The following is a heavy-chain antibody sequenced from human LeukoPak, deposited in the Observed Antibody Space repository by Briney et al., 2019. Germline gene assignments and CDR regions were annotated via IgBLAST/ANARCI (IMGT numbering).Heavy chain of an antibody. CDR3: ARLGCSSTSCPFDY. Sequence: ASVTVSCKASGYTFTGYYMHWVRQAPGQGLEWMGWINPNSGGTNYAQKFQGRVTMTRDTSISTAYMELSRLRSDDTAVYYCARLGCSSTSCPFDYWGQGTLVTVSS. V-gene: IGHV1-2*02. CDR2: INPNSGGT. CDR1: GYTFTGYY. J-gene: IGHJ4*02. D-gene: IGHD2-2*01.